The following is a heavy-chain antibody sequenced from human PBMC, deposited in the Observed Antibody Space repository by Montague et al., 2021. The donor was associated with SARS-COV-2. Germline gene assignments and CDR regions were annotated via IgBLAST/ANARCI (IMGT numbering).Heavy chain of an antibody. CDR3: ASSGITLTGLDAFDI. J-gene: IGHJ3*02. V-gene: IGHV6-1*01. CDR2: TYYRSKWDS. D-gene: IGHD3-9*01. CDR1: GDSVSSKSAA. Sequence: RAISGDSVSSKSAAWNWIRQSPSRGLEWLGRTYYRSKWDSDYAESVKRRLVIAPDTSKNQVSLQLNSVIPEDTAVYFCASSGITLTGLDAFDIWGQGTMVTVSS.